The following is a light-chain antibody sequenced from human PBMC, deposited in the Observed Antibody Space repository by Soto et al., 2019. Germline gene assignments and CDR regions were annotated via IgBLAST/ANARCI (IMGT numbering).Light chain of an antibody. CDR2: DVS. J-gene: IGKJ1*01. CDR1: QSISSW. CDR3: QQYTNYPWT. V-gene: IGKV1-5*01. Sequence: DIQMTQSPPTLSASVGDRVTITCRASQSISSWLAWYQQRPEKAPNLLIYDVSSLESGVPSRFSGSGSGTEFTLTISSLQPDDFATYYCQQYTNYPWTFGQGTKVEIK.